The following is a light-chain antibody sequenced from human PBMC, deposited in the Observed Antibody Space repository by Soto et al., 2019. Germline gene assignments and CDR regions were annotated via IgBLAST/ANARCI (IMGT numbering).Light chain of an antibody. CDR3: QQYNNWSPWT. V-gene: IGKV3-15*01. Sequence: EIVMTQSPATLSVSPGERATLSCRASQSVSSNLAWYQQKPGQAPRLLIYGASTRATGIPARFSGSGSGTEFTLTISSLQSEDFAVSYCQQYNNWSPWTFGQGTKVEIK. CDR2: GAS. CDR1: QSVSSN. J-gene: IGKJ1*01.